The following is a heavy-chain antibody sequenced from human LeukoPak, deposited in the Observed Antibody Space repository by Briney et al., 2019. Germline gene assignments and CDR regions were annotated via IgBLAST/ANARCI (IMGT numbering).Heavy chain of an antibody. D-gene: IGHD3-22*01. Sequence: SETLSLTCTVSGGSISSGGYYWSWIRQPPGKGLEWIGYIYYSGSTYYNPSLKSRVTISVDTSKNQFSLKLSSVTAADTAVYYCARERSYYDSRGYNWSDPWGQGTLVTVFS. CDR1: GGSISSGGYY. CDR2: IYYSGST. V-gene: IGHV4-31*03. CDR3: ARERSYYDSRGYNWSDP. J-gene: IGHJ5*02.